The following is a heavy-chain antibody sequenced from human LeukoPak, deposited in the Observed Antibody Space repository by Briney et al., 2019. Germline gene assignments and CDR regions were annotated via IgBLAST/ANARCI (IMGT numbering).Heavy chain of an antibody. CDR2: ISTSSSTI. CDR1: GFTFSSYS. Sequence: GGSLRLSCAASGFTFSSYSMNWVRQAPGKGLEWVSYISTSSSTIYYADSVKGRFTISRDNAKNSLYLQMNSLRAEDTAVYCCARGSSRYYGSGSLDYWGQGTLVTVSS. V-gene: IGHV3-48*04. J-gene: IGHJ4*02. CDR3: ARGSSRYYGSGSLDY. D-gene: IGHD3-10*01.